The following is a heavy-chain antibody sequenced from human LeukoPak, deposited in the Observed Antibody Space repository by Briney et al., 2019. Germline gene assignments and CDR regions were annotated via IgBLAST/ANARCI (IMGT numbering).Heavy chain of an antibody. J-gene: IGHJ4*02. D-gene: IGHD6-6*01. V-gene: IGHV1-69*13. CDR3: AREDSSSSLVDY. CDR2: IIPIFGTA. CDR1: GGTFSSYA. Sequence: SVKVSCKASGGTFSSYAIRWVRQAPGQGLEWMGGIIPIFGTANYAQKFQGRVTITADESTSTAYMELSSLRSEDTAVYYCAREDSSSSLVDYWGQGTLVTVSS.